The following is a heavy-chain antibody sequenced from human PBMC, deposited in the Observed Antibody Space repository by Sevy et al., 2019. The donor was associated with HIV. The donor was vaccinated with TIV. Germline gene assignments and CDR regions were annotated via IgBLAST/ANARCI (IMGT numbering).Heavy chain of an antibody. V-gene: IGHV3-48*02. CDR1: GFTFSSHS. CDR3: ARVPPHYDSNVSDF. Sequence: GGSLRLSCAASGFTFSSHSMNWVRQTPGKGLEWISYISGTGNTIYYADSVKGRFTISRDNAKNSLYLQLKSLRDEDTAIYYCARVPPHYDSNVSDFWGQGSLVTVSS. J-gene: IGHJ4*02. CDR2: ISGTGNTI. D-gene: IGHD3-22*01.